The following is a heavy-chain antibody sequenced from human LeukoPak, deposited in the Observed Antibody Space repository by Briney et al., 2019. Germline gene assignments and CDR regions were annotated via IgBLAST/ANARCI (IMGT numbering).Heavy chain of an antibody. CDR1: GYTFTSYG. J-gene: IGHJ4*02. Sequence: ASVKVSCKASGYTFTSYGISWVRQAPGQGLEWMGWISAYNGNTNYAQKLQGRVTMTTDTSTSTAYMELRSLRSDDTAAYYCARVRRYYYDSSGYYSLDYWGQGTLVTVSS. V-gene: IGHV1-18*01. D-gene: IGHD3-22*01. CDR3: ARVRRYYYDSSGYYSLDY. CDR2: ISAYNGNT.